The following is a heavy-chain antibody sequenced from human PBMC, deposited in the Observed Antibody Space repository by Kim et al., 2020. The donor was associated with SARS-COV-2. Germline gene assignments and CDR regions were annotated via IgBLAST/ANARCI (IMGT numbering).Heavy chain of an antibody. D-gene: IGHD3-10*01. V-gene: IGHV3-23*01. CDR3: AKDLRITMVRGVTYYFDY. CDR1: GFTFSSYA. CDR2: ISGSGGST. J-gene: IGHJ4*02. Sequence: GGSLRLSCAASGFTFSSYAMSWVRQAPGKGLEWVSAISGSGGSTYYADSVKGRFTISRDNSKNTLYLQMNSLRAEDTAVYYCAKDLRITMVRGVTYYFDYWGQGTLVTVSS.